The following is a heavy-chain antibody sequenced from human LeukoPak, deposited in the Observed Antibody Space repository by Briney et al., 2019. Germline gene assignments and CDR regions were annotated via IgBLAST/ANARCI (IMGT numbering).Heavy chain of an antibody. CDR2: INTHNGDT. CDR1: GYTFASFG. D-gene: IGHD4-11*01. CDR3: ARGDTVTPFDY. V-gene: IGHV1-18*01. Sequence: GASVKVSCKASGYTFASFGITWVRQAPGQGLEWMGWINTHNGDTNYAQKLQGRVTMTTDTSTSTAYMELRSLRSDDTAVYYCARGDTVTPFDYWGQGTLVTVSS. J-gene: IGHJ4*02.